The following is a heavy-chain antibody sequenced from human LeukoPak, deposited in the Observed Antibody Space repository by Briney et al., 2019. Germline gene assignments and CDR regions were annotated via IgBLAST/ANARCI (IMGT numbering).Heavy chain of an antibody. Sequence: SETLSLTCTVSGGSISSYHWSWIRQPPGKGLEWIGYIYYSGSTNFNPSLKSRVTISVDTSKNQFSLKLTSVTAADTAVYYCARSLAGDGPTHNWFDPWGQGTLVTVSS. D-gene: IGHD6-13*01. CDR1: GGSISSYH. CDR3: ARSLAGDGPTHNWFDP. J-gene: IGHJ5*02. CDR2: IYYSGST. V-gene: IGHV4-59*08.